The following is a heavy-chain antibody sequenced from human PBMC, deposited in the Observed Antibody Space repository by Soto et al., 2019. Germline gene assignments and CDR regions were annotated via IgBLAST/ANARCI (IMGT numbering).Heavy chain of an antibody. CDR2: IITMFGTT. Sequence: QVQLVQSGAEVKKPGSSVTVSCKASGGTFSNDAISWVRQAPGQGLEWMGGIITMFGTTIYAQKFQGRVTITADRSTSTAYMELSSLRSEDTAVYFCARDEATNWFDPWGQGTLVTVSS. CDR1: GGTFSNDA. V-gene: IGHV1-69*06. CDR3: ARDEATNWFDP. J-gene: IGHJ5*02.